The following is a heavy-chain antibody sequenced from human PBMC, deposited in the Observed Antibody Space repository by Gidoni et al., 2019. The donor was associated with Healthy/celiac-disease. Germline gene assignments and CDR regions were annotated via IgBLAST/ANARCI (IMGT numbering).Heavy chain of an antibody. D-gene: IGHD3-16*01. CDR3: AKGGGALTPYFDY. J-gene: IGHJ4*02. Sequence: EVQLLESGGGLVQPGGSLRLSCAASGFTFSSDALSWVPQAPGKGLEWVSAIIGSGGSTYYADALKGRFTISRDNSKNTLYLQMNSLRAEDTAVYYCAKGGGALTPYFDYWGQGTLVTVSS. V-gene: IGHV3-23*01. CDR2: IIGSGGST. CDR1: GFTFSSDA.